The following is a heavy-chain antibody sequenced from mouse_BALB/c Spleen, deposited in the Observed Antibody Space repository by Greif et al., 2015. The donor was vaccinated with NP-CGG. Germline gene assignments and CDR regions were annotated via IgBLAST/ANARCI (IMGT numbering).Heavy chain of an antibody. CDR2: ISGGGSYT. CDR1: GFTFSSYG. J-gene: IGHJ1*01. V-gene: IGHV5-9-2*01. CDR3: ARHKVLSYWYFDV. Sequence: EVKLVESGGGLVKPGGSLKLSCAASGFTFSSYGMSWVRQTPEKRLEWVATISGGGSYTYYPDSVKGRFTISRDNAKNNLYLQMSSLRSEDTALYYCARHKVLSYWYFDVWGAGTTVTVSS.